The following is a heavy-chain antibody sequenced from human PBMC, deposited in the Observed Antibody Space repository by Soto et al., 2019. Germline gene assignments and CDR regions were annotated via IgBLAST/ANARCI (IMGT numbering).Heavy chain of an antibody. V-gene: IGHV3-30-3*01. CDR1: RFTFRYYA. CDR3: VRTIALAGPDAFDM. Sequence: QVQLVESGGGVVQPGRSLRLSCAASRFTFRYYAMHWIRQAPGKGLGRMSVILSDGSNKYYAESVKGRFTISRDNYKSNLYMQMNSLRVEDTDEYYCVRTIALAGPDAFDMWGQGTMVTVSS. J-gene: IGHJ3*02. CDR2: ILSDGSNK. D-gene: IGHD6-19*01.